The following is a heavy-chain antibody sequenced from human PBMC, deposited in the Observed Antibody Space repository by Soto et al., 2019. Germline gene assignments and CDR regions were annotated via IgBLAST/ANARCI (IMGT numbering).Heavy chain of an antibody. J-gene: IGHJ2*01. Sequence: EVQLVESGGDLVQPGGSLRLSCVASGFTVSGNYMIWVRQAPGKGLEWVSLSYSGGSAYYADSVKGRFTVSRDNSKNTLYLQINTLRAEDTAGYYCASRSVPTMSWFFDLWGRGSLVTVSS. CDR1: GFTVSGNY. V-gene: IGHV3-66*01. CDR2: SYSGGSA. CDR3: ASRSVPTMSWFFDL. D-gene: IGHD5-12*01.